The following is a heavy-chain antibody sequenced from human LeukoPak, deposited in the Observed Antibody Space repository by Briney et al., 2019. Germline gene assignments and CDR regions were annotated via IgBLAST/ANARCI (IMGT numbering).Heavy chain of an antibody. D-gene: IGHD4-17*01. CDR1: GGPIRSRY. V-gene: IGHV4-59*11. Sequence: SETLSLTCTVSGGPIRSRYWSWIRQPPRRGLEWIGFTDPSGSTEYDPSLESRVTISLDTSKNQVSLKLTSVTAADTAIYFCARGHYDLGPWGQGILVTVSS. J-gene: IGHJ5*02. CDR2: TDPSGST. CDR3: ARGHYDLGP.